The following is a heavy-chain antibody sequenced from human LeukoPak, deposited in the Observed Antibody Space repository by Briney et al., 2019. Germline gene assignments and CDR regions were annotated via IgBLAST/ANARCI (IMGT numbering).Heavy chain of an antibody. V-gene: IGHV4-61*05. D-gene: IGHD3-22*01. J-gene: IGHJ4*02. CDR2: IYYRGST. Sequence: PSETLSLTCTVSGGFISRNSFYWGWIRQPPGKGLEWIGYIYYRGSTNYNPSLKSRVTISVDTSKNQFSLKLSSVTAADTAVYYCARLSGYSSGHYYSDYWGQGTLVTVSS. CDR1: GGFISRNSFY. CDR3: ARLSGYSSGHYYSDY.